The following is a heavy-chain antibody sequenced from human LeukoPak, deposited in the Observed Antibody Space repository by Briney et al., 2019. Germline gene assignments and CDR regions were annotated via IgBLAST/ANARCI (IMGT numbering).Heavy chain of an antibody. J-gene: IGHJ2*01. CDR2: IYHSGST. Sequence: PSGTLSLTCAVSGGSISSSNWWSWVRQPPGKGLEWIGEIYHSGSTNYNPSLKSRVTISVDKSKNQFSLKLSSVTAADTAVYYCARVRVEYSSGYWYFDLWGRGTLVTVSS. CDR1: GGSISSSNW. D-gene: IGHD6-19*01. CDR3: ARVRVEYSSGYWYFDL. V-gene: IGHV4-4*02.